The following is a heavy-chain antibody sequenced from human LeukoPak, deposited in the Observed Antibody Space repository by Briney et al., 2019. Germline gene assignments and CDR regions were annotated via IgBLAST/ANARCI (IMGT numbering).Heavy chain of an antibody. CDR2: IKQDESEK. J-gene: IGHJ4*02. CDR3: ARALYYYGSGSPLPFDY. Sequence: GGSLRLSCAASGFKFNNYWMTWVRQAPGKGLEWVASIKQDESEKNYLDSVKGRFTISRDNAKNSLYLQMNSLRAEDTAVYYCARALYYYGSGSPLPFDYWGQGTLVTVSS. CDR1: GFKFNNYW. V-gene: IGHV3-7*01. D-gene: IGHD3-10*01.